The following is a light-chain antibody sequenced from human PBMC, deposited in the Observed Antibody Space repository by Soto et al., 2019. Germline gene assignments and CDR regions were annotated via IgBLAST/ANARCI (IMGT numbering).Light chain of an antibody. CDR2: AAS. V-gene: IGKV1-39*01. CDR1: QTISNS. Sequence: DIQVTQSPSFLSASIGDRVTITCRASQTISNSLNWYQQKPGRAPRLLIFAASSLQSGIPSRFNGSGSGTEFTLTISALQPEDLATYYCQQSYSSVYTFGQGTKVQIK. CDR3: QQSYSSVYT. J-gene: IGKJ2*01.